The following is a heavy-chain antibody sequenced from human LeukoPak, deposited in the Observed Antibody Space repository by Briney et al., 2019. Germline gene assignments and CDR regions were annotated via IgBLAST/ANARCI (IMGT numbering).Heavy chain of an antibody. J-gene: IGHJ6*03. CDR2: IYPGDPDT. CDR3: ARLPSYYGSGSYYRGVDYYYMDV. Sequence: GEALQSDCQGSGYRFTTYGIGWMRSMPGKGLEWMGIIYPGDPDTRYRPSFQGQVTISADKSISTAYRQWSSLKASDTAMYYRARLPSYYGSGSYYRGVDYYYMDVWGKGTTVTVSS. D-gene: IGHD3-10*01. V-gene: IGHV5-51*01. CDR1: GYRFTTYG.